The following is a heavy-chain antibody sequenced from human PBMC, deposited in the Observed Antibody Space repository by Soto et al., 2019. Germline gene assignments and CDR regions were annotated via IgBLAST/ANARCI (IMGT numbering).Heavy chain of an antibody. CDR2: ISDSGGTT. V-gene: IGHV3-23*01. J-gene: IGHJ3*02. CDR1: EFTFSSYA. Sequence: PGGSLRLSCAASEFTFSSYAMNWVRQAPGKGLEWVSAISDSGGTTYYADSVKGRFTISRDNSKNTLYLQMNSLRAEDTAVYYCARKGGWDPRGAFDIWGQGTMVTVSS. CDR3: ARKGGWDPRGAFDI. D-gene: IGHD1-26*01.